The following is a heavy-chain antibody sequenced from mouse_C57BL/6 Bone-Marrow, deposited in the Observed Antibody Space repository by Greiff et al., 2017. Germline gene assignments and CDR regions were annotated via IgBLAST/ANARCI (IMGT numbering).Heavy chain of an antibody. CDR2: ISPGSGST. CDR3: ARRDYSNYAWFAY. Sequence: QVQLQQPGAELVKPGASVKMSCKASGYTFTSYWITWVKQRPGQGLEWIGDISPGSGSTNYNEKFKSKATLTVDTSSSTAYMQLSSLTSEDSAVYYCARRDYSNYAWFAYWGQGTLVTVSA. V-gene: IGHV1-55*01. D-gene: IGHD2-5*01. J-gene: IGHJ3*01. CDR1: GYTFTSYW.